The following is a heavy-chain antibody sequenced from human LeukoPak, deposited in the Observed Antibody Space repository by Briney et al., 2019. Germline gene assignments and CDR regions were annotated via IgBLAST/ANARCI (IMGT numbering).Heavy chain of an antibody. J-gene: IGHJ4*02. CDR2: INPDSGGT. Sequence: ASVKVSCKASGYIFRNYYMHWVRQAPGRGLEWMGRINPDSGGTSYAQKFQGRVSMTRDTSNRAVYMDLSMLTFEDTAIYCCARVSRALYDVIAYWGQGTLLSVSS. D-gene: IGHD2-2*02. CDR3: ARVSRALYDVIAY. V-gene: IGHV1-2*06. CDR1: GYIFRNYY.